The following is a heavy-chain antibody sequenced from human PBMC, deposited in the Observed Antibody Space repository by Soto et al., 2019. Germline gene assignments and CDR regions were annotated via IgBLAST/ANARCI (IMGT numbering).Heavy chain of an antibody. CDR2: IDPSTGTT. CDR3: ARASITKYFDL. Sequence: QVQLMQSGAEVKKPGASVKIYCKASGYTFTSNYLHWVRQAPGQGPEWMGIIDPSTGTTDYSQRFRGRVTMTRDKSTTTVYMQLGSLTSDDMAVYYCARASITKYFDLWGQGTLVTVSS. CDR1: GYTFTSNY. J-gene: IGHJ4*02. V-gene: IGHV1-46*01. D-gene: IGHD1-20*01.